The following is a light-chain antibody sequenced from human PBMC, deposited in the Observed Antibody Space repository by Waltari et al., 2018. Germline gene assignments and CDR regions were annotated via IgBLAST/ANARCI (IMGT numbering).Light chain of an antibody. CDR3: QQSYSTVRT. CDR2: ATS. Sequence: DIQMTQSPSSLSASVGDRVTITCRTSHDIDIYLNWFQQKPGKAPKLLIYATSSLQSGVLSRFSGSGSGTDFTLIISSLQPEDFATYYCQQSYSTVRTFGQGTRVEIK. J-gene: IGKJ1*01. V-gene: IGKV1-39*01. CDR1: HDIDIY.